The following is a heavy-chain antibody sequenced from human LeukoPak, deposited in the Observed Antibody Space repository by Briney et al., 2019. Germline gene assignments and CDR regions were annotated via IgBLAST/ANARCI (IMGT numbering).Heavy chain of an antibody. V-gene: IGHV3-30*02. CDR3: AKDYYGSGSYPDY. CDR2: IRYDGGNK. J-gene: IGHJ4*02. Sequence: PGGSLRLSCAASGFTFSSYGMHWVRQAPGKGLEWVAFIRYDGGNKYYADSVKGRFTISRDNSKNTLYLQMNSLRAEDAAVYYCAKDYYGSGSYPDYWGQGTLVTVSS. D-gene: IGHD3-10*01. CDR1: GFTFSSYG.